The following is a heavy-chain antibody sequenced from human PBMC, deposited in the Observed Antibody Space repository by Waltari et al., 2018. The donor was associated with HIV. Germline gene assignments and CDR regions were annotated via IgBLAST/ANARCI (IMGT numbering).Heavy chain of an antibody. D-gene: IGHD3-22*01. J-gene: IGHJ3*02. V-gene: IGHV4-4*07. CDR3: ARGTYYYDSSGHDAFDI. CDR1: GGSISSYS. CDR2: IYTSGST. Sequence: QVQLQESGPGLVKPSEPLSLTCTVSGGSISSYSWSWILQHAGKGLEWIGRIYTSGSTNYNPSLKSRVTMSVDTSKNQFSLKLSSVTAADTAVYYCARGTYYYDSSGHDAFDIWGQGTMVTVSS.